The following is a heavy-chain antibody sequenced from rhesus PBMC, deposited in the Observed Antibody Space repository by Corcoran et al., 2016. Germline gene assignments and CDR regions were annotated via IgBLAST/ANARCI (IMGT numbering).Heavy chain of an antibody. CDR1: GGSISSSY. Sequence: QLQLQESGPGLVKPSETLSVTCAVSGGSISSSYWSWIRQAPGKGLEWIGYIYGSGSSTNSNPSLKSRVTLSVDTSKNQLSLKLSSVTAADTAVYYCARGDYWGQGVLVTVSS. V-gene: IGHV4-169*01. CDR3: ARGDY. CDR2: IYGSGSST. J-gene: IGHJ4*01.